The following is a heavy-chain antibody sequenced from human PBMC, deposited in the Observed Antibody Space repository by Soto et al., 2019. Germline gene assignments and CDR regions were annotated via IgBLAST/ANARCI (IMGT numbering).Heavy chain of an antibody. D-gene: IGHD3-9*01. CDR1: GYTFTSYY. CDR3: AREEDTYYDILTGYFLPKSIRLWFAP. J-gene: IGHJ5*01. V-gene: IGHV1-46*01. CDR2: INPSGGST. Sequence: GASVKVSCKASGYTFTSYYMHWVRQAPGQGLEWMGIINPSGGSTSYAQKFQGRVTMTRDTSTSTVYMELSSLRSEDTAVYYCAREEDTYYDILTGYFLPKSIRLWFAPWGRGTLVTVSS.